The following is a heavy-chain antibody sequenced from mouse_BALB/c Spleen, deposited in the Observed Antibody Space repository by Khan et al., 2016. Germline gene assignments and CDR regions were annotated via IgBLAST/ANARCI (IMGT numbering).Heavy chain of an antibody. CDR3: ARKAYGIHWYFDV. CDR2: IAPGSGDT. CDR1: DYTFTSYW. D-gene: IGHD2-10*02. J-gene: IGHJ1*01. V-gene: IGHV1S41*01. Sequence: DLVKPGASVKLSCKASDYTFTSYWINWIKQRPGQGLEWIGRIAPGSGDTYYNEMFKGKATLTVDTSSSTAYIQLSSLSSEDSAVYFCARKAYGIHWYFDVWGAGTTVTVSS.